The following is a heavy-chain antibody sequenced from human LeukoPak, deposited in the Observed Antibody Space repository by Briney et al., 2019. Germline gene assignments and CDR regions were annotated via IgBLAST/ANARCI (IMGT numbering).Heavy chain of an antibody. CDR3: ARERLGFRVDV. V-gene: IGHV4-4*07. CDR2: INTSGNT. D-gene: IGHD3-10*01. Sequence: SETLSLTCTVSGDSISNYYWTWIRQSAGKGLQWIGRINTSGNTKYNPYPKSRVTMSLDTSKNQFSLNLSSVTAADTAVYYCARERLGFRVDVWGKGTTVTVSS. J-gene: IGHJ6*04. CDR1: GDSISNYY.